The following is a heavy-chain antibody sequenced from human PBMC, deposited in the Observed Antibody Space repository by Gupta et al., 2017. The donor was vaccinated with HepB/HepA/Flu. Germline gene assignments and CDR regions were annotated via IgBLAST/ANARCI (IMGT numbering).Heavy chain of an antibody. Sequence: QITLKESGPTLVRPTQTLTLTCTFSGFSLTTSGVGVGWIRQPPGEALEWVALIYWDDDKRYNPSLKSRVTITKVTSKNQVVLTMTNMDSVDTATYYCAHRQVGDTRSWYWGSFDYWGQGTLVTVSS. CDR3: AHRQVGDTRSWYWGSFDY. J-gene: IGHJ4*02. D-gene: IGHD2-8*02. V-gene: IGHV2-5*02. CDR1: GFSLTTSGVG. CDR2: IYWDDDK.